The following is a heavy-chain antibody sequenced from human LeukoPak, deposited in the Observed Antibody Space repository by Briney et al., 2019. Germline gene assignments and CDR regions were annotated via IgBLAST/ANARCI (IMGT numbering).Heavy chain of an antibody. CDR2: IIPIFGTA. CDR3: ARVAAVAGTTGLDY. CDR1: GATFSSYA. Sequence: SVKVSCKASGATFSSYAISWVRQAPGQGLEWMGGIIPIFGTANYAQKFQGRVTITTDESTSTAYMELSSLRSEDTAVYYCARVAAVAGTTGLDYWGQGTLVTVSS. J-gene: IGHJ4*02. V-gene: IGHV1-69*05. D-gene: IGHD6-19*01.